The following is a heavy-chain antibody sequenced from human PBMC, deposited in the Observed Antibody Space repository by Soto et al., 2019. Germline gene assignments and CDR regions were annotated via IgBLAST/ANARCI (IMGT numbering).Heavy chain of an antibody. Sequence: ASVKVSCKASGYTFTTYYIHWVRQAPGQGLEWMGVINPSGGSINYAQKFQGRVTMTRNTSISTAYMELSSLRSEDTAVYYCARVLSWASYYDFWSGYYNYYYYGMDVWGQGTTVTVSS. CDR3: ARVLSWASYYDFWSGYYNYYYYGMDV. J-gene: IGHJ6*02. V-gene: IGHV1-46*01. CDR1: GYTFTTYY. CDR2: INPSGGSI. D-gene: IGHD3-3*01.